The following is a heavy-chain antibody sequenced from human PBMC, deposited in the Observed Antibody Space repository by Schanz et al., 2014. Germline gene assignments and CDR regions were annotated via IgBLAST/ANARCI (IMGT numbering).Heavy chain of an antibody. D-gene: IGHD6-13*01. J-gene: IGHJ4*02. CDR1: GFTFATYA. Sequence: EVLLLESGGRVERPGGSLRLSCAASGFTFATYAMSWVRQAPGKGLEWVSGIGGSGDSTHYADSVKGRFIISRDNSKNTVNLQMNSLRAEDTAVYYCAKEKEEVAADGSFFDYWGQGTLVTVSS. CDR3: AKEKEEVAADGSFFDY. CDR2: IGGSGDST. V-gene: IGHV3-23*01.